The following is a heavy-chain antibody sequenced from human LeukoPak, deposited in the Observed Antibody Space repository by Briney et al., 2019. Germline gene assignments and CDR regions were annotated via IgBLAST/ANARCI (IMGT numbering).Heavy chain of an antibody. J-gene: IGHJ4*02. CDR2: IYYSGST. V-gene: IGHV4-39*01. CDR3: ARQTWIQLWLN. Sequence: KPSETLSLTCTVSGGSISSSSYYWGWIRQPPGKGLEWIGSIYYSGSTHYNPSLKSRVTISVDTSKNQFSLKLSSVTAADTAVYYCARQTWIQLWLNWGQGTLVTVSS. D-gene: IGHD5-18*01. CDR1: GGSISSSSYY.